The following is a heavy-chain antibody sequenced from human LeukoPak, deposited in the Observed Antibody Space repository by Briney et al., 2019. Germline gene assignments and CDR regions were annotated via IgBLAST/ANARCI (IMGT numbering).Heavy chain of an antibody. CDR1: GGSFSGYY. D-gene: IGHD3-22*01. CDR3: ARTHPSRYYYDSSGYYSDYFDY. V-gene: IGHV4-59*08. Sequence: PSETLSLTCAVYGGSFSGYYWSWIRQPPGKGLEWIGYIYYSGSTNYNPSLKSRVTISVDTSKNQFSLKLSSVTAADTAVYYCARTHPSRYYYDSSGYYSDYFDYWGQGTLVTVSS. J-gene: IGHJ4*02. CDR2: IYYSGST.